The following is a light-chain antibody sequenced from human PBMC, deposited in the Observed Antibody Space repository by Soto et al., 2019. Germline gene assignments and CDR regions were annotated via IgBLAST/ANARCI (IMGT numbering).Light chain of an antibody. CDR3: SSYAGSQGV. CDR1: SSDVGGNNY. J-gene: IGLJ3*02. Sequence: QSALTQPPSASGSPGQTVTISCTGTSSDVGGNNYVSWYQQHPGKAPKLMIYEVSKRPSGVPDRFSGSKSGNTASLTVSGLQAEDEADYYCSSYAGSQGVFGGGTKLTVL. V-gene: IGLV2-8*01. CDR2: EVS.